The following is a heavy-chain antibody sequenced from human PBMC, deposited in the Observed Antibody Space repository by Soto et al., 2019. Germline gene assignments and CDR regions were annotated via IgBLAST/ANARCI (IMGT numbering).Heavy chain of an antibody. D-gene: IGHD3-9*01. CDR1: GFTFSSYE. Sequence: VGSLRLSCAPSGFTFSSYEMNWVRQAPGKGLEWVSYISVSGTMRFYADAVKGRFTISRDNTKKILYLQMNSLRAEDTALYYCATAGLTGTVWGQGTTVIVYS. CDR3: ATAGLTGTV. CDR2: ISVSGTMR. J-gene: IGHJ6*02. V-gene: IGHV3-48*03.